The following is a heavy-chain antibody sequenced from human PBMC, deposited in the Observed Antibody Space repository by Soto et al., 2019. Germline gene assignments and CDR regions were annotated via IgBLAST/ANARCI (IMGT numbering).Heavy chain of an antibody. CDR1: GRTFSSYA. D-gene: IGHD2-15*01. V-gene: IGHV1-69*13. J-gene: IGHJ6*02. CDR3: ARTGVVVAATYYYYGMDV. CDR2: IIPIFGTA. Sequence: SVKVSSKASGRTFSSYATSWGRHAPGQGLEWMGGIIPIFGTANYAQKFQGRVTITADESTSTAYMELSSLRSEDTAVYYCARTGVVVAATYYYYGMDVWGQGTTVTVSS.